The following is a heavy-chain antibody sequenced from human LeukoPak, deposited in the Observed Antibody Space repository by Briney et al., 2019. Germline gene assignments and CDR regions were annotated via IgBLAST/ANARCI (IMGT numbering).Heavy chain of an antibody. Sequence: TLSLTCAVSGASISSSRYYWGWIRQPPGKGLEWIGTIYSGGSTYYNPSLTTRVTISVDTSKNQFSLELSSVTAADTAVYYCARQPPGCTTSSCYFRWFDPWGQGTLVTVSS. CDR1: GASISSSRYY. V-gene: IGHV4-39*01. J-gene: IGHJ5*02. CDR3: ARQPPGCTTSSCYFRWFDP. CDR2: IYSGGST. D-gene: IGHD2-2*01.